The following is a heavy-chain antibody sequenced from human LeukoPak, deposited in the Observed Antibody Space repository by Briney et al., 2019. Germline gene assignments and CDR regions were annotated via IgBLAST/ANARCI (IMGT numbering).Heavy chain of an antibody. J-gene: IGHJ3*02. CDR2: IYYSGST. Sequence: SETLSLTCTVSGGSISSYYWSWIRQHPGKGLEWIGYIYYSGSTYYNPSLKSRVTISVDTSKNQFSLKLSSVTAADTAVYYCARDLGLLEDPGAFDIWGQGTMVTVSS. D-gene: IGHD3-3*01. CDR3: ARDLGLLEDPGAFDI. V-gene: IGHV4-59*06. CDR1: GGSISSYY.